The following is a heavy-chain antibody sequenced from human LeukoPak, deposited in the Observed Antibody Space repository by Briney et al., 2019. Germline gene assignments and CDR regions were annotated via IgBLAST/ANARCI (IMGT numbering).Heavy chain of an antibody. J-gene: IGHJ4*02. CDR3: VTRISGVAY. V-gene: IGHV3-15*01. CDR2: VKSKTDGETT. D-gene: IGHD1-26*01. Sequence: GGSLRLSCAASGFIFNNAWMTWVRQAPGKGLEWVGRVKSKTDGETTDYTAPVKGRFIVSRDDSKNTLFLEMNSLKTEDTAVYFCVTRISGVAYWGQGTLVTVSS. CDR1: GFIFNNAW.